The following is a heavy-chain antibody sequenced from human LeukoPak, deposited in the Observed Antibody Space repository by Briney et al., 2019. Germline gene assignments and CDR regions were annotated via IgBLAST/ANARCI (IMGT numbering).Heavy chain of an antibody. V-gene: IGHV5-51*01. CDR3: ARYSGTTDPFDY. J-gene: IGHJ4*02. Sequence: GESREISCKGSGYSFTSYWIGWGRQTPGKGLGWRGIIYPSESDTRSSPSFQGQVTISADKAISTVYPQWSSLKASDTAMYYCARYSGTTDPFDYWGQGTLVTVSS. D-gene: IGHD4-17*01. CDR2: IYPSESDT. CDR1: GYSFTSYW.